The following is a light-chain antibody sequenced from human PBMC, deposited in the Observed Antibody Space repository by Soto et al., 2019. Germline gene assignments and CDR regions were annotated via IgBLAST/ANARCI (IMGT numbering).Light chain of an antibody. J-gene: IGKJ1*01. CDR3: QYYDSFRT. CDR2: DAS. CDR1: QSISSW. V-gene: IGKV1-5*01. Sequence: DIQMTQSPSTLSASVGDRVTITCRASQSISSWLAWYQQKPGKAPKLLIYDASSLESGVPSRFSGSGSGTEFTLTISRLEPDDFAVYFRQYYDSFRTFGQGTKVDIK.